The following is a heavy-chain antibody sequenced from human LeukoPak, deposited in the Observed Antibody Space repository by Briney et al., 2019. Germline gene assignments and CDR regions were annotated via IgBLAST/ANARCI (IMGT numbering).Heavy chain of an antibody. D-gene: IGHD3-10*01. CDR2: ISTSGGST. CDR3: AKDLLLWFGELGLDY. J-gene: IGHJ4*02. Sequence: PGGSLRLSCAASGFTFSSYAMSWVRQAPGKGLEWVSAISTSGGSTYYADSVKGRFTISRDNSKNTLYLQMSSLRAEDTAVYYCAKDLLLWFGELGLDYWGQGTLVTVSS. CDR1: GFTFSSYA. V-gene: IGHV3-23*01.